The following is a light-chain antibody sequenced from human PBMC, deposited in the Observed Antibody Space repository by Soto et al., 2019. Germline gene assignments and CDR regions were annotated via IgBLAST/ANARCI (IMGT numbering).Light chain of an antibody. CDR3: MQALRTPFT. J-gene: IGKJ5*01. CDR2: LAS. CDR1: QSLLNSKGYNY. Sequence: DIVMTHSPFSLPVTPGEPASISCRSSQSLLNSKGYNYLDWYLQKPGQSPQLLIYLASTRASVVPGRFSGSGSGTDFTLKISRVEAEDVGVYYCMQALRTPFTFGQGTRLEIK. V-gene: IGKV2-28*01.